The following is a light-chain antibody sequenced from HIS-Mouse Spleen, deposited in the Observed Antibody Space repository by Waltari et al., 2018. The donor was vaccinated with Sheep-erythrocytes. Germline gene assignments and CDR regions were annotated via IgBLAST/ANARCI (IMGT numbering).Light chain of an antibody. CDR3: QQYYSTLGT. Sequence: DIVMTQSPDSLAVSLGERATINCKSSQSVLYSSNNKNYLAWYQQKPVQPPKLLIYWASTRESGVPDRFSGSGSGTDFTLTISSLQAEDVAVYYCQQYYSTLGTFGQGTKLEIK. J-gene: IGKJ2*02. CDR1: QSVLYSSNNKNY. CDR2: WAS. V-gene: IGKV4-1*01.